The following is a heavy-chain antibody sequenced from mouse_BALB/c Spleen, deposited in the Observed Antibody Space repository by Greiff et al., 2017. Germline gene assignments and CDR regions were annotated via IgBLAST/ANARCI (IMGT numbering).Heavy chain of an antibody. CDR1: GYTFTDYY. CDR3: ARWGGSFYAMDY. Sequence: QVQLQQSGAELARPGASVKLSCKASGYTFTDYYINWVKQRTGQGLEWIGEIYPGSGNTYYNEKFKGKATLTADKSSSTAYMQLSSLTSEDSAVYFCARWGGSFYAMDYWGQGTSVTVSS. J-gene: IGHJ4*01. CDR2: IYPGSGNT. V-gene: IGHV1-77*01.